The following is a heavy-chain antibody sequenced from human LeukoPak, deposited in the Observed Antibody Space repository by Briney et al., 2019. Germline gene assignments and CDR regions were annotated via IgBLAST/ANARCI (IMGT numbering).Heavy chain of an antibody. Sequence: PGGSLRLSCAASGFTFSKYWMLWVRQAPGKGLESVSRINTDGTVTTYADSVKGRFTVSRDSADNTMFLQMNNVRDEDTAVYYCATKQWLAPPPDSWGQGTPVTVSS. D-gene: IGHD6-19*01. V-gene: IGHV3-74*01. CDR2: INTDGTVT. CDR1: GFTFSKYW. J-gene: IGHJ4*02. CDR3: ATKQWLAPPPDS.